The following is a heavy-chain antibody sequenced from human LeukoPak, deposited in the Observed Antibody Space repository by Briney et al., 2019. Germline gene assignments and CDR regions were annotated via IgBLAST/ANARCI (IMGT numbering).Heavy chain of an antibody. CDR1: GGTFRSHI. V-gene: IGHV1-69*08. Sequence: SVKVSCKTSGGTFRSHIFSWVRQAPGQGLEWMGKVTPIIDSAKYSQKFRDRLTITGDSSTGTAYMELSSLTPEDTALYYCTRVNLRGSQYNWFDPWGQGTLVIVSS. D-gene: IGHD1-26*01. CDR2: VTPIIDSA. J-gene: IGHJ5*02. CDR3: TRVNLRGSQYNWFDP.